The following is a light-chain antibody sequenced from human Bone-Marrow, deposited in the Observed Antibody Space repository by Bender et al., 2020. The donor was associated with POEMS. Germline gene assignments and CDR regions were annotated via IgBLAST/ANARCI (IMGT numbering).Light chain of an antibody. CDR2: EVR. CDR1: SSDVGGYNF. J-gene: IGLJ2*01. CDR3: CSYAGSRTLV. Sequence: QSALTQPPSASGSPGQPVTIPCTGTSSDVGGYNFVSWYQQHPGKAPKLLIYEVRKRPSGVSNRFSGSKSDNTASLTISGLQAEDEADFYCCSYAGSRTLVFGGGTKLTVL. V-gene: IGLV2-23*02.